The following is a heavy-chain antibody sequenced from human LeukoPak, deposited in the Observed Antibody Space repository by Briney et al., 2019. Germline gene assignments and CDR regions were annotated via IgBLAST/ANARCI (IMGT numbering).Heavy chain of an antibody. CDR2: IKGTGLTT. CDR3: ARGRVAAARASIDY. V-gene: IGHV3-11*04. D-gene: IGHD6-13*01. Sequence: GGSLRLSCAASGFIFSDYYMAWIRQAPGKGLEWISTIKGTGLTTYYADSVKGRVTISRDNDKNSLFLQMSSLRADDTAIYYCARGRVAAARASIDYWGQGTLVTVSS. J-gene: IGHJ4*02. CDR1: GFIFSDYY.